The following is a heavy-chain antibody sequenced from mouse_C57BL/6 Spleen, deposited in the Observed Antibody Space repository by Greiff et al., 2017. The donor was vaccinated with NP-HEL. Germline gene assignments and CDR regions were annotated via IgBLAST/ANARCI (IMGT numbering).Heavy chain of an antibody. V-gene: IGHV1-54*01. J-gene: IGHJ2*01. CDR1: GYAFTNYL. Sequence: QVQLKQSGAELVRPGTSVKVSCKASGYAFTNYLIEWVKQRPGQGLEWIGVINPGSGGTNYNEKFKGKATLTADKSSSTAYMQLSSLTSDYSAVYFCARRDYGSSFDYWGQGPTLTVSS. CDR2: INPGSGGT. D-gene: IGHD1-1*01. CDR3: ARRDYGSSFDY.